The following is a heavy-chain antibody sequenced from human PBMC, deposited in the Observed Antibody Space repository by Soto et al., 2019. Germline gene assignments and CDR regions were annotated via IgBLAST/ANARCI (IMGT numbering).Heavy chain of an antibody. Sequence: GGSLRLSCETSGFIFKMYWMHWVRQVPGQGPQWVARITDDGSTTYYAASVEGRFTISRDNAKNALYLQMTSLRSDDTAVYYCTRGPRPTSIGTGAFWGQGTLVTVSS. J-gene: IGHJ4*02. D-gene: IGHD3-10*01. CDR3: TRGPRPTSIGTGAF. CDR1: GFIFKMYW. CDR2: ITDDGSTT. V-gene: IGHV3-74*01.